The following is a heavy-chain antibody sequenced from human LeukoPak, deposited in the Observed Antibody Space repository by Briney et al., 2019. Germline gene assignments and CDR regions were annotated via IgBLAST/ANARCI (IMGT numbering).Heavy chain of an antibody. J-gene: IGHJ6*02. CDR3: ARDPKLYYYYYGMDV. D-gene: IGHD5-24*01. Sequence: GGSLRLSCAASGFTFSSYWMHWVRQAPGKGLVWVSRINSDGSSTSYADSVKGRFTISRDNAKNTLYLQMNSLRVEDTAVYYCARDPKLYYYYYGMDVWGQGTTVTVSS. CDR1: GFTFSSYW. CDR2: INSDGSST. V-gene: IGHV3-74*01.